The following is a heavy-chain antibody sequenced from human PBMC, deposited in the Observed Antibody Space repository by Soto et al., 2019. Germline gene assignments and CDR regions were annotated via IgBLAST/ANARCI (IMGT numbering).Heavy chain of an antibody. Sequence: QVQLQESGPGLVKPSETLSLTCTVSGGSVSSGSYYWSWIRQPPGKGLEWIGYIYYSGSTNYNTSLKSRVTISVDTSKNQFSLKLNSVTAADTAVYYCASYSSGWYDVSYWGQGTLVTVSS. CDR1: GGSVSSGSYY. J-gene: IGHJ4*02. V-gene: IGHV4-61*01. CDR2: IYYSGST. D-gene: IGHD6-19*01. CDR3: ASYSSGWYDVSY.